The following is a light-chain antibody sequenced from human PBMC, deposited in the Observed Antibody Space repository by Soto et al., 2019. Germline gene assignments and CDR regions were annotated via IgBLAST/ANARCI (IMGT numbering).Light chain of an antibody. CDR1: QGISSA. V-gene: IGKV1-13*02. CDR3: QQFNSYPT. J-gene: IGKJ4*01. CDR2: DAS. Sequence: AIQLTQSPSSLSASVGDRVTITCRASQGISSALAWYQQKPGKAPKLLIYDASSLESGVPSRFGGSGSGTDFTLTISSLQPEYFATYYCQQFNSYPTFGGGTKVEIK.